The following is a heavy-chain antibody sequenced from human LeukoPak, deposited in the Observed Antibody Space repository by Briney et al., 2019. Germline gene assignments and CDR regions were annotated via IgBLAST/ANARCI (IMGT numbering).Heavy chain of an antibody. CDR1: GYTVTSYY. CDR2: INPSGGST. CDR3: ARGDVDSSGWYGLGY. J-gene: IGHJ4*02. Sequence: ASVKVSCKASGYTVTSYYMHWVRQALGQGLEWMGIINPSGGSTSYAQKFQGRVTMTRDTSTSTVYMELSSLRSEDTAVYYCARGDVDSSGWYGLGYWGQGTRVTVSS. V-gene: IGHV1-46*01. D-gene: IGHD6-19*01.